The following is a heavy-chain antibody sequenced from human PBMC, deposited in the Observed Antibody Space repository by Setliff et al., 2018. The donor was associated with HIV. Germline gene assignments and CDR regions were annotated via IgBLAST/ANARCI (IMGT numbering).Heavy chain of an antibody. CDR1: GLSLSSNP. D-gene: IGHD3-22*01. CDR2: ISFDGINT. Sequence: PGGSLRLSCAASGLSLSSNPVHWVRQAPGKGLEWVALISFDGINTHYRDSLKGRFSISRDISKNTLYLQMDSLRAEDTAVYFCAREFHSSGYAGIFDVWGQGTAVTVSS. J-gene: IGHJ3*01. CDR3: AREFHSSGYAGIFDV. V-gene: IGHV3-30*04.